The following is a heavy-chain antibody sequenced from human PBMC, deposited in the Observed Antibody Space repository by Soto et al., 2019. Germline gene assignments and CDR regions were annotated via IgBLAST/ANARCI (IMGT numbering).Heavy chain of an antibody. CDR3: AKADGEQWLIPHLDK. CDR1: GFNFKKFA. J-gene: IGHJ4*02. V-gene: IGHV3-23*01. Sequence: EVQLLESGGGVVQPGGSLRLSCEASGFNFKKFAMGWVRQAPGEGLEWVSGISCCGGSTSYADSVKGRFTLARDDSKNTLSLHLNSLRFEDTARYFCAKADGEQWLIPHLDKWGQGTLVTVS. CDR2: ISCCGGST. D-gene: IGHD6-19*01.